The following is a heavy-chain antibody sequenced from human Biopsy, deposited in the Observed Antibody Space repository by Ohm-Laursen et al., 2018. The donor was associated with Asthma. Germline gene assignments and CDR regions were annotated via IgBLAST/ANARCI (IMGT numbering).Heavy chain of an antibody. Sequence: TLSLTCTVSGGSITSSSYYWGWIRQPPGKGMEGIGSMYHSGSPYYHPSLKSRATISVDTSKNQLSLKMSSVTAADTAVYYCARHDHRWDTYADFWGQGTLVTVSS. CDR2: MYHSGSP. V-gene: IGHV4-39*01. J-gene: IGHJ4*02. CDR3: ARHDHRWDTYADF. CDR1: GGSITSSSYY. D-gene: IGHD2-2*01.